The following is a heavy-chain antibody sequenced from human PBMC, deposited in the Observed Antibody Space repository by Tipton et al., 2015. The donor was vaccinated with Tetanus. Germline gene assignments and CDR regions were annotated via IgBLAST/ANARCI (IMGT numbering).Heavy chain of an antibody. Sequence: SLRLSCAASGFSLSAYWVHWVRQAQGKGLVWVSRISYDGAYTDYADSVKGRFIISRDNAKNTLYLQVNSLRADDTAVYYCAREGFVSGWRGMDVWGQGTTVTVSS. CDR2: ISYDGAYT. J-gene: IGHJ6*02. D-gene: IGHD6-19*01. CDR3: AREGFVSGWRGMDV. CDR1: GFSLSAYW. V-gene: IGHV3-74*01.